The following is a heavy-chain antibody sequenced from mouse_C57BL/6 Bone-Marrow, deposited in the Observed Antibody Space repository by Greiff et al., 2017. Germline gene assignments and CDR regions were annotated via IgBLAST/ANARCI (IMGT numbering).Heavy chain of an antibody. Sequence: EVMLVESGGGLVKPGGSLKLSCAASGFTFSCYAMSWVRQTLEKRLEWVATISDGGSYTYYPDNVKGRFTISRDNAKNNLYLQMSHLKSEDTAMYYCARDDGSSLDYWGQGTTLTVSS. V-gene: IGHV5-4*01. D-gene: IGHD1-1*01. J-gene: IGHJ2*01. CDR3: ARDDGSSLDY. CDR2: ISDGGSYT. CDR1: GFTFSCYA.